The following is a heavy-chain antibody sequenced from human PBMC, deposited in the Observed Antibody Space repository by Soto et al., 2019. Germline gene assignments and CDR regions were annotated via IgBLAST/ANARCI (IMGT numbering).Heavy chain of an antibody. D-gene: IGHD6-19*01. CDR1: GYTFNRHD. J-gene: IGHJ3*02. V-gene: IGHV1-8*01. Sequence: QVQLVQSGAEVKRSGASVRISCKASGYTFNRHDINWVRQATGQGPEWIGWMNPNSGNTGDAQKFQGRVTMTRDSSITPASMDMSTLTSEDTAIYYWAREGLYGSIQDNTFDIWGQGTMVSVSS. CDR3: AREGLYGSIQDNTFDI. CDR2: MNPNSGNT.